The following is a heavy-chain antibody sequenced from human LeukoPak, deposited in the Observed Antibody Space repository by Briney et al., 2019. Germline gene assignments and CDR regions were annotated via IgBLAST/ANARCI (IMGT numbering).Heavy chain of an antibody. V-gene: IGHV3-20*04. CDR3: ARDRFGVPAAIPLDY. D-gene: IGHD2-2*01. CDR1: GFTFDDYG. CDR2: INWNGGST. Sequence: PGGSLRLSCAASGFTFDDYGMRWVRQAPGNGLEWVSGINWNGGSTGYADSVKGRFTISRDNAKNSLYLQMNSLRAEDTPLYYCARDRFGVPAAIPLDYWGQGTLVTVSS. J-gene: IGHJ4*02.